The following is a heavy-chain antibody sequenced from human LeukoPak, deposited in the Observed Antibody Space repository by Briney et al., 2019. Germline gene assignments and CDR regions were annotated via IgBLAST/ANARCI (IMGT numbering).Heavy chain of an antibody. CDR3: ARDFSLSAARPKLPAFDI. V-gene: IGHV1-69*13. J-gene: IGHJ3*02. CDR2: IIPIFGTA. Sequence: GASVKVSCKASGGTFSSYAISWVRQAPGQGLEWMGGIIPIFGTANYAQKFQGRVTITADESTSTAYMELSSLRSEDTAVYYCARDFSLSAARPKLPAFDIWGQGTMVTVSS. CDR1: GGTFSSYA. D-gene: IGHD6-6*01.